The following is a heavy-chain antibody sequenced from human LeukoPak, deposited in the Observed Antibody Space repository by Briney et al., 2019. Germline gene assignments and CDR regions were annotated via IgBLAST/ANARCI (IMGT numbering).Heavy chain of an antibody. J-gene: IGHJ4*02. V-gene: IGHV3-23*01. CDR1: GFTFSSYA. CDR2: ISGSGGST. Sequence: GSLRLSCAASGFTFSSYAMSWVRQAPGKGLEWVSSISGSGGSTYYADSPKGRFTISRDNSENTLYLQMNSLRAEDTAVYYCAKGAPLYYDFWSGYYFDFWGQGTLVTVSS. D-gene: IGHD3-3*01. CDR3: AKGAPLYYDFWSGYYFDF.